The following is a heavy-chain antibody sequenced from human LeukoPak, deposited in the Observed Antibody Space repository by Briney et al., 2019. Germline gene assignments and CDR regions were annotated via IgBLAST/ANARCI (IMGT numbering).Heavy chain of an antibody. CDR2: IYYSGST. CDR1: GGSISSSSYY. J-gene: IGHJ4*02. CDR3: ARTRITMVRGVMGEAYYFDY. D-gene: IGHD3-10*01. Sequence: PSETLSLTCIVSGGSISSSSYYWGRIRQPPGKGLEWIGTIYYSGSTSYYPSLKSRVTISVDTSKNQFSLKLSSVTAADTAVYYCARTRITMVRGVMGEAYYFDYWGQGTLVTVSS. V-gene: IGHV4-39*07.